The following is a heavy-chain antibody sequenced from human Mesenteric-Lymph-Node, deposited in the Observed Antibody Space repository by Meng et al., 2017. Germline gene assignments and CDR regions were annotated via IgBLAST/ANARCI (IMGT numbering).Heavy chain of an antibody. J-gene: IGHJ4*02. Sequence: GGSLRLSCAASGFTFSSYGMHWVRQAPGKGLEWVAVIWYDGSNKYYADSVKGRFTISRDNSKNTLYLQMNSLRAEDTAVYYCTRSWDGISWYPDFDYWGQGTLVTVSS. D-gene: IGHD6-13*01. CDR1: GFTFSSYG. CDR3: TRSWDGISWYPDFDY. CDR2: IWYDGSNK. V-gene: IGHV3-33*01.